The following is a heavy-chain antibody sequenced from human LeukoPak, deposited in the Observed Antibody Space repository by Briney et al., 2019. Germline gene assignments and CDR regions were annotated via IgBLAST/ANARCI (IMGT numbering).Heavy chain of an antibody. J-gene: IGHJ4*02. CDR1: GYTFTDYY. D-gene: IGHD6-13*01. CDR3: ARDRLAAAGTGG. CDR2: INPDSGGT. Sequence: ASVKVSCRASGYTFTDYYIHWVRQAPGQGLEWMGWINPDSGGTKYAQKFQGRVTMTRDTSISTAYMVLSTLRSDDTAVYYCARDRLAAAGTGGWGQGTLVIVSS. V-gene: IGHV1-2*02.